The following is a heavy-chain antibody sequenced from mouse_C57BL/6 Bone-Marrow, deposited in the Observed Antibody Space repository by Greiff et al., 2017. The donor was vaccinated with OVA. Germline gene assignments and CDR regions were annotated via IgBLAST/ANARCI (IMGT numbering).Heavy chain of an antibody. J-gene: IGHJ1*03. CDR1: GFTFSDYY. CDR2: IYYDGGST. Sequence: EVHLVESEGGLVQPGSSMKLSCTASGFTFSDYYMAWVRQVPEKGLEWVANIYYDGGSTYYLDSLKSPFILSRDNAKNILYLQMSSLKSEDTTTYYCGVWYIDVWGTGTTVTVSS. CDR3: GVWYIDV. V-gene: IGHV5-16*01.